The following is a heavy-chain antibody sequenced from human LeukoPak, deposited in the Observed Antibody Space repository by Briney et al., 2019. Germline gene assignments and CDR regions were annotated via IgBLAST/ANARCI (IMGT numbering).Heavy chain of an antibody. V-gene: IGHV4-38-2*02. CDR3: ARGLGSGSYPYYYYYGMDV. CDR2: INHSGST. D-gene: IGHD3-10*02. Sequence: SETLSLTCTVSGYSISSGYYWSWIRQPPGKGLEWIGEINHSGSTNYNPSLKSRVTISVDTSKNQFSLKLSSVTAADTAVYYCARGLGSGSYPYYYYYGMDVWGQGTTVTVSS. CDR1: GYSISSGYY. J-gene: IGHJ6*02.